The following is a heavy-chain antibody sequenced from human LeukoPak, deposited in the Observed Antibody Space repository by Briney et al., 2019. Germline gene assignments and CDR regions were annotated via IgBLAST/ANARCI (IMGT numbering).Heavy chain of an antibody. D-gene: IGHD6-6*01. CDR1: GFTFSSYS. J-gene: IGHJ4*02. V-gene: IGHV3-21*01. CDR2: ISSSSSYI. CDR3: ARVLYSSSSSFDY. Sequence: GGSLRLSCAASGFTFSSYSMNWVRQAPGKGLEWVSSISSSSSYIYYADSVKGRFTISRDNAKDSLYLQMNSLRAEDTAVYYCARVLYSSSSSFDYWGQGTLVTVSS.